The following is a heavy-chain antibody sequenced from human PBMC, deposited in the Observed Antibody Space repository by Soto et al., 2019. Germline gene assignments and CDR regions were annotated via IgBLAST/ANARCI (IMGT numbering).Heavy chain of an antibody. D-gene: IGHD3-22*01. Sequence: SETLSLTCTVSGASISSYYCGWIRQPAGKGLEWIGRVSTSGRTNYNPPLNSRVTMSVDTSKTQFSRMLSSVTAADTAVYYCATEGDYYESSGSHYYFDSWGQGALVTVSS. J-gene: IGHJ4*02. CDR3: ATEGDYYESSGSHYYFDS. CDR1: GASISSYY. V-gene: IGHV4-4*07. CDR2: VSTSGRT.